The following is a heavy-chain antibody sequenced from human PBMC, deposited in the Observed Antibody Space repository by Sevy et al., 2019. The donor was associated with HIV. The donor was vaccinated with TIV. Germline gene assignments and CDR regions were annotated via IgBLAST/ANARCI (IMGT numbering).Heavy chain of an antibody. Sequence: GGSLRLSCAASGFTFSSYAMSWVRQAPGKGLEWVSAISGSGGSTYYADSVKGRFTISRDNSKNTLYLQMNSLRAEDTAVYYCAKTTYYNDSSGYYALDYWGQGTLVTVSS. V-gene: IGHV3-23*01. J-gene: IGHJ4*02. CDR2: ISGSGGST. CDR1: GFTFSSYA. D-gene: IGHD3-22*01. CDR3: AKTTYYNDSSGYYALDY.